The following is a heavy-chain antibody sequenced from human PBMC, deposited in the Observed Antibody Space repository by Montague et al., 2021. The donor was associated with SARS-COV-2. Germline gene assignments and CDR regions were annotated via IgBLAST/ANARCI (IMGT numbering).Heavy chain of an antibody. CDR1: GGPLSGHS. Sequence: SETLSLTCAVYGGPLSGHSWSWVRQAPEKGLEWIGDIGHTGSFKYNPSLKSRVTMSIDAAKNQFSLRMTSVTAADTSIYYCARGGTERSTTFGVVFFPLLDSWGQGTLVTVSS. V-gene: IGHV4-34*01. CDR3: ARGGTERSTTFGVVFFPLLDS. CDR2: IGHTGSF. J-gene: IGHJ4*02. D-gene: IGHD3-3*01.